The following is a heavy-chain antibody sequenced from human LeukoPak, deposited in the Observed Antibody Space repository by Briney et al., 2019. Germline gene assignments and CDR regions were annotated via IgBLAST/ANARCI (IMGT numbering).Heavy chain of an antibody. J-gene: IGHJ1*01. Sequence: NPSETLSLTCAVYGGSFSGYYWSWIRQPPGKGLEWIGEINHSGSTNYSPSLKSRVTISVDTSKNQFSLKLSSVTAADTAVYYCARGERYCSSTSCYWRRAEYFQHWGQGTLVTVSS. D-gene: IGHD2-2*01. CDR1: GGSFSGYY. CDR3: ARGERYCSSTSCYWRRAEYFQH. CDR2: INHSGST. V-gene: IGHV4-34*01.